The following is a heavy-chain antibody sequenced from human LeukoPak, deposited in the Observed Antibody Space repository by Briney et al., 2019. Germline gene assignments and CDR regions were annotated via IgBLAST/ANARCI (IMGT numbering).Heavy chain of an antibody. Sequence: SETLSLTCTVSGGSISSGGYYWSWIRQHPGTGLEWIGYIYYSGSTYYNPSLKSRVTISVDTSKNQFSLKLSSVTAADTAVYYCARDVVGATTFDYWGQGTLVTVSS. CDR2: IYYSGST. CDR3: ARDVVGATTFDY. J-gene: IGHJ4*02. V-gene: IGHV4-31*03. D-gene: IGHD1-26*01. CDR1: GGSISSGGYY.